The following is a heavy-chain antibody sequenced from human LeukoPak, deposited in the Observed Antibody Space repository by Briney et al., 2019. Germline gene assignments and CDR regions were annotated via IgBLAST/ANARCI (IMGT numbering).Heavy chain of an antibody. D-gene: IGHD4-23*01. J-gene: IGHJ4*02. CDR3: ARAVGNSGTDY. Sequence: PGGSLRLSCAASGFTFSNAWMSWVRQAPGKGLEWVANIKQDGSEKYYVDSVRGRFTISRDNAKNSLYLQMNSLRAEDTAVYYCARAVGNSGTDYWGQGTLVTVSS. CDR2: IKQDGSEK. V-gene: IGHV3-7*04. CDR1: GFTFSNAW.